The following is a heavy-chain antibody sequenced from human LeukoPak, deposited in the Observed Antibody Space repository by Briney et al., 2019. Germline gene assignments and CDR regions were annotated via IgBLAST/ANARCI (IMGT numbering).Heavy chain of an antibody. D-gene: IGHD3-10*01. CDR1: GASISSGSYY. Sequence: PSETLSLTCTVSGASISSGSYYWSWIRQPAGKGLEWIGRIYTSGNTDYNPSLKSRVTISVDTSKNQFSLKLSSVTAADTAVYYCAREGDDAFDIWGQGTMVTVSS. CDR2: IYTSGNT. J-gene: IGHJ3*02. CDR3: AREGDDAFDI. V-gene: IGHV4-61*02.